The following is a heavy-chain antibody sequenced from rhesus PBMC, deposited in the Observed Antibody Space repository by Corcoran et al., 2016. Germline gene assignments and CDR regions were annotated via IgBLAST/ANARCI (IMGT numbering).Heavy chain of an antibody. V-gene: IGHV4-147*01. CDR3: ARDAISLDV. Sequence: QVLLQESGPGLVKPSETLSLTCAVSGVSLYGNYWTWIRPAPGKGLEWIGYISGNSETTSYNPYPGGRVTISKDTSQNHYSLMLTSMTAADTAVYYCARDAISLDVWGRGVLVTVTS. J-gene: IGHJ5-2*02. CDR2: ISGNSETT. CDR1: GVSLYGNY.